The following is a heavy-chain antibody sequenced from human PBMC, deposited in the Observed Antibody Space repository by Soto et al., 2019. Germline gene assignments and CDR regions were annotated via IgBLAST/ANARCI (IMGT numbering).Heavy chain of an antibody. J-gene: IGHJ5*02. V-gene: IGHV3-23*01. D-gene: IGHD1-26*01. CDR3: AKNQGVELVPLATVDWFDP. CDR2: ISGSGFKK. Sequence: QPGGSLGLSFAASGFIFENFGMSWVRQAPGKGLEWISSISGSGFKKYYADFVKGRFTISRDNSKSTVYLELNNLSAEDTAVYHCAKNQGVELVPLATVDWFDPWGQGSVVTVSS. CDR1: GFIFENFG.